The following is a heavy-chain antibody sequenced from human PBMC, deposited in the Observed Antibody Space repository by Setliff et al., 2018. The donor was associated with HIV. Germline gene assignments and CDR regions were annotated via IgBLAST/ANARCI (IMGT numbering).Heavy chain of an antibody. J-gene: IGHJ4*02. CDR2: LNPRSGAT. V-gene: IGHV1-8*02. CDR3: ARDQQWLAQGWGGPHY. CDR1: GYTFTNYD. D-gene: IGHD6-19*01. Sequence: ASVKVSCKASGYTFTNYDINWVRQATGQGLEWMGWLNPRSGATGYTQEFQGRVTMTRDTSISTAYMELNTLRAEDTAIYYCARDQQWLAQGWGGPHYWGQGTLVTVSS.